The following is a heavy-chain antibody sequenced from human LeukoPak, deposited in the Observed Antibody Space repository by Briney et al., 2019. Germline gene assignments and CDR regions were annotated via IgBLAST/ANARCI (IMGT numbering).Heavy chain of an antibody. Sequence: GGSLRLSCAASGFTFSSYAMHWVRQAPGKGLEWVAVISYDGSNKYYADSVKGRFTISRDNSKNTLYLQMNSLRAEDTAVYYCARGLRYRSGGSCYSWTFDYWGQGTLVTVSS. J-gene: IGHJ4*02. CDR1: GFTFSSYA. D-gene: IGHD2-15*01. CDR2: ISYDGSNK. V-gene: IGHV3-30*04. CDR3: ARGLRYRSGGSCYSWTFDY.